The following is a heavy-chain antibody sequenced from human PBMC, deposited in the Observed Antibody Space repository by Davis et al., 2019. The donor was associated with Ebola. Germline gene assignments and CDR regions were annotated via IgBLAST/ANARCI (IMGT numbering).Heavy chain of an antibody. CDR2: IGSSGGGI. Sequence: GESLKISCAASGFTFSNYYMHWVRQGPGKGLEWVSVIGSSGGGIQYADFVKGRYIISRDNSKNTLYLQMNSLRAEDTAVYYCAKYTTTAASRYFDPWGQGILVTVPS. V-gene: IGHV3-23*01. D-gene: IGHD4-17*01. J-gene: IGHJ5*02. CDR3: AKYTTTAASRYFDP. CDR1: GFTFSNYY.